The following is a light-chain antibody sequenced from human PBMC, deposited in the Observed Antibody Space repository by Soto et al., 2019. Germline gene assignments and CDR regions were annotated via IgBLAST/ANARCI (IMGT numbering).Light chain of an antibody. CDR1: SSVIGLYNY. CDR3: SSYTSNSTYV. Sequence: QSVLTQPASVSGSPGQSITISCTGTSSVIGLYNYVSWFQHHPGTAPKLLIYDLRNRPSGISNRFSGSKSGNTASLAISGLQTEDEAVYFCSSYTSNSTYVFGTGTKVTVL. CDR2: DLR. J-gene: IGLJ1*01. V-gene: IGLV2-14*03.